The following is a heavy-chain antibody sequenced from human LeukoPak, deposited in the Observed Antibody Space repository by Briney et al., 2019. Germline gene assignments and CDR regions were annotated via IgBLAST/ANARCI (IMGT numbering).Heavy chain of an antibody. Sequence: GGSLRLSCIASGLTFSNYAMSWVRQAPGKGLEWVSGISGSGGSTYYADSVKGRFTTSRDNSKNTLYLQMNSLRAEDTAVYYCAKDLNGKFEAFDIWGQGTMVTVSS. CDR2: ISGSGGST. J-gene: IGHJ3*02. CDR1: GLTFSNYA. CDR3: AKDLNGKFEAFDI. V-gene: IGHV3-23*01.